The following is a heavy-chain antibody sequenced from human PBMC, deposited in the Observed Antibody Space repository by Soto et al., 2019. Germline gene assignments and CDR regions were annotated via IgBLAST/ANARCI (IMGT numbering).Heavy chain of an antibody. CDR3: ARVTVEYRSSSGLYY. CDR1: GGTFSSCA. V-gene: IGHV1-69*06. Sequence: AVKVSCKASGGTFSSCAISWVRQAPGQGLEWMGGIIPIFGTANYAQKFQGRVTITADKSTSTAYMELSSLRSEDTAVYYCARVTVEYRSSSGLYYWGQGTLVTVSS. CDR2: IIPIFGTA. D-gene: IGHD6-6*01. J-gene: IGHJ4*02.